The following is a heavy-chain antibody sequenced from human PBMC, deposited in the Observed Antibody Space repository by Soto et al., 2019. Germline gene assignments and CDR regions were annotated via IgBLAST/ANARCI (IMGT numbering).Heavy chain of an antibody. CDR2: INGDGSST. D-gene: IGHD2-2*01. Sequence: PGGSLRLSCAASGFPFSSYWMHWVRQAPGKGLVWVSRINGDGSSTSYADSVKGRFTISRDNAKNTLYLQMNSLRAEDAAVHYCTRRGCSTTGCYFNWGRGTLVTVSS. CDR3: TRRGCSTTGCYFN. J-gene: IGHJ4*02. CDR1: GFPFSSYW. V-gene: IGHV3-74*01.